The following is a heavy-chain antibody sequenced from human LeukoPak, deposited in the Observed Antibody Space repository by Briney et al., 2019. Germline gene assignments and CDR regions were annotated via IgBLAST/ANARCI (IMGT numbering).Heavy chain of an antibody. J-gene: IGHJ3*02. CDR3: ARLGGSYVAFDI. CDR1: GGSISSYY. V-gene: IGHV4-39*01. CDR2: IYYSGST. Sequence: SETLSLTCTVSGGSISSYYWSWIRQPPGKGLEWIGSIYYSGSTYYNPSLKSRVTISVDTSKNQFSLKLSSVTAADTAVYYCARLGGSYVAFDIWGQRTMVTVSS. D-gene: IGHD1-26*01.